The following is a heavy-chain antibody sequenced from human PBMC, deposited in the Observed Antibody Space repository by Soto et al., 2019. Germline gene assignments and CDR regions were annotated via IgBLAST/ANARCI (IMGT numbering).Heavy chain of an antibody. CDR2: INHSGST. D-gene: IGHD5-18*01. CDR1: GGSFSGYY. CDR3: ARGFLNKENNRGYSYGGYYYYYMDV. V-gene: IGHV4-34*01. J-gene: IGHJ6*03. Sequence: QVQLQQWGAGLLKPSETLSLTCAVYGGSFSGYYWSWIRQPPGKGLEWIGEINHSGSTNYNPSLKSRVNISVDTSKNQFSLKLSSVTAADTAVYYCARGFLNKENNRGYSYGGYYYYYMDVWGKGTTVTVSS.